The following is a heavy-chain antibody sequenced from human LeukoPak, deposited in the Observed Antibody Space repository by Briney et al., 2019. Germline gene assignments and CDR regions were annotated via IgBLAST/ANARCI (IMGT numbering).Heavy chain of an antibody. J-gene: IGHJ3*02. V-gene: IGHV1-2*02. CDR2: INPNSGGT. Sequence: ASVKVSCKASGYTFTGYYIHWVRQAPGQGLEWMGWINPNSGGTNYARSFQGRVTMTRDTSISTAYMELSSLRSGDTAVYYCARVADGYNYGAFDIWGQGTVVTVSS. D-gene: IGHD5-24*01. CDR1: GYTFTGYY. CDR3: ARVADGYNYGAFDI.